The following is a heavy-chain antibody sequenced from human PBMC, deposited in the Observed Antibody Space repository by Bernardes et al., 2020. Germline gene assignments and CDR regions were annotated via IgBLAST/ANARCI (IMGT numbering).Heavy chain of an antibody. V-gene: IGHV5-51*01. J-gene: IGHJ5*02. CDR1: GYSFTSYW. D-gene: IGHD3-3*01. Sequence: GESLKISCTGSGYSFTSYWIGWVRQMPGKGLEWMGIIYPGDSDTRYSPSFQGQVTISADKSISTAYLQWSSLKASDTAMYYCARRNDYDFWSGYEKHNWFDPWGQGTQVTVSS. CDR3: ARRNDYDFWSGYEKHNWFDP. CDR2: IYPGDSDT.